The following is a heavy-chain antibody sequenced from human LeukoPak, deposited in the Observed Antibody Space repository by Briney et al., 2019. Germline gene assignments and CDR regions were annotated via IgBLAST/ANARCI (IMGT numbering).Heavy chain of an antibody. D-gene: IGHD3-3*01. Sequence: SETLSLTCTVSGGSISSYYWSWIRQPPGKGLEWIGYIYYSGSTNYNPSLKSRVTISVDTSKNQFSLKLSSVTAADTAVYYCARHARVLKTYYDFWSGYPEGYFDYWGQGTLVTVSS. V-gene: IGHV4-59*08. CDR1: GGSISSYY. CDR2: IYYSGST. J-gene: IGHJ4*02. CDR3: ARHARVLKTYYDFWSGYPEGYFDY.